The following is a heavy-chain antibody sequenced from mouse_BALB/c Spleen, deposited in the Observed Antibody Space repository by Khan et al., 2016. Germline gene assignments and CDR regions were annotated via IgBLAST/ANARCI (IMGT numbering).Heavy chain of an antibody. CDR3: ARPHFGFDEGYYFGY. CDR1: GYSFTGYY. CDR2: ISCYNGAT. V-gene: IGHV1S34*01. J-gene: IGHJ2*01. Sequence: LVKTGASVKISCKASGYSFTGYYMHWVRQSHGKSLEWIGYISCYNGATKYNQKFKDKATFTVDTSSNTAYMQFNSLTSEDSAVYYCARPHFGFDEGYYFGYWGQGTTLTVSS.